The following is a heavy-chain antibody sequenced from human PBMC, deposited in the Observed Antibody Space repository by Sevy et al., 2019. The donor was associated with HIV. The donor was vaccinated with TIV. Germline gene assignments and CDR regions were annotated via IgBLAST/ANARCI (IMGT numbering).Heavy chain of an antibody. J-gene: IGHJ4*02. CDR1: GFPFGDFA. V-gene: IGHV3-49*03. CDR2: IRSKEYGGTT. Sequence: GGSLRLSCTTSGFPFGDFAMNWLRQAPGKGLEWVGFIRSKEYGGTTEYAASVKGRFTISRDESKSIAFLEMNSLKIEVTAVYYCTRDRWAKYYFDYWGQGILVTVSS. CDR3: TRDRWAKYYFDY. D-gene: IGHD6-13*01.